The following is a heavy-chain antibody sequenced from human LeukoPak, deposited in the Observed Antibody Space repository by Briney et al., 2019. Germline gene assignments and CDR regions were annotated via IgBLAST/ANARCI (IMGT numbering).Heavy chain of an antibody. V-gene: IGHV3-23*01. CDR2: ISGSGGST. CDR1: GFTFSSYA. Sequence: GGSLRLSCAASGFTFSSYAMSWVRQAPGKGLEWVSAISGSGGSTYYADSVKGRFTISRDNSKNTLHLQMNSLRAEDTAVYYCAKPALYYDILTGYYTNAFDYWGQGTLVTVSS. D-gene: IGHD3-9*01. J-gene: IGHJ4*02. CDR3: AKPALYYDILTGYYTNAFDY.